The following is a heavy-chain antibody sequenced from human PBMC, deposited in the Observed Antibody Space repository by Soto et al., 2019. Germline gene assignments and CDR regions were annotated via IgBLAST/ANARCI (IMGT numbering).Heavy chain of an antibody. CDR2: IWYDGSNK. D-gene: IGHD2-15*01. Sequence: QVQLVESGGGVVQPGRSLRLSCAASGFTFSSYGMHLVRQAPGKGLEWVAVIWYDGSNKYYADSVKGRFTISRDNSKKTLYLQMNSQRAEDTAVYYCARAGYCSGGSGYGVRAFDIWGQGTMVNVSS. CDR3: ARAGYCSGGSGYGVRAFDI. CDR1: GFTFSSYG. J-gene: IGHJ3*02. V-gene: IGHV3-33*01.